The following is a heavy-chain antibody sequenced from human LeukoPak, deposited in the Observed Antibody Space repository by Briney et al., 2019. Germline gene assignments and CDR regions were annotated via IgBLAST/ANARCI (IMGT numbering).Heavy chain of an antibody. Sequence: SVKVSCKAPGGTFSSYAISWLRQAPGQGLEWMGGIIPIFGTANYAQKFQGRVTITTDESTSTAYMELSSLRSEDTAVYYCARAGSEGYGDSPGTAFDIWGQGTMVTVSS. CDR2: IIPIFGTA. CDR3: ARAGSEGYGDSPGTAFDI. V-gene: IGHV1-69*05. CDR1: GGTFSSYA. J-gene: IGHJ3*02. D-gene: IGHD4-17*01.